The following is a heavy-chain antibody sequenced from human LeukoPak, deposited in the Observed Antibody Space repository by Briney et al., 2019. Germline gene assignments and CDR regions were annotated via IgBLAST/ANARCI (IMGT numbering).Heavy chain of an antibody. CDR2: INYSGLT. J-gene: IGHJ5*02. CDR1: GASMRSSNFY. D-gene: IGHD3-9*01. CDR3: ARTHFDSLGWFDP. Sequence: SETLSLTCTVSGASMRSSNFYWGWIRQSPGKGLEWIGNINYSGLTYYNPSVKSRVTLSVDVSKNRFSLNLTSVTPADTALYFCARTHFDSLGWFDPWGQGIQVIVSS. V-gene: IGHV4-39*07.